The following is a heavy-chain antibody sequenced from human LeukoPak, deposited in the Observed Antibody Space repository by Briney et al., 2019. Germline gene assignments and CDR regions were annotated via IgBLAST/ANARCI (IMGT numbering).Heavy chain of an antibody. J-gene: IGHJ4*02. V-gene: IGHV3-30*03. Sequence: GGSLRLSCAASGFTFSTYGMHWVRQAPGKGLEWVAVMSSDGRNKYYADSVKGRFTISRDNSKNTVYLQMNSLRTEDTAVYYCASTYYDSSGYYYFFDYWGQGTLVTVSS. CDR3: ASTYYDSSGYYYFFDY. CDR1: GFTFSTYG. CDR2: MSSDGRNK. D-gene: IGHD3-22*01.